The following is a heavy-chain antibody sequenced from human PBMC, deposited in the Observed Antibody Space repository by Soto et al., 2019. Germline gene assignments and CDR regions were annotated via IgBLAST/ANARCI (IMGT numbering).Heavy chain of an antibody. Sequence: SETLSLTCTVSGGSISSGDYYWSWIRQPPGKGLEWIGYIYYSGSTYYNPSLKSRVTISVDTSKNQFSLKLSSVTAADTAVYYCARVRYRSTMTTAYYFDYWGQGTLVTVSS. CDR2: IYYSGST. CDR1: GGSISSGDYY. J-gene: IGHJ4*02. D-gene: IGHD3-22*01. CDR3: ARVRYRSTMTTAYYFDY. V-gene: IGHV4-30-4*01.